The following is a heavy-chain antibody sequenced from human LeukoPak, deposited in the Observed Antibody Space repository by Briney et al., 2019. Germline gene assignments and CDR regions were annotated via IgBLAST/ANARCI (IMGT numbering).Heavy chain of an antibody. CDR3: ARLGGYYDPPGY. V-gene: IGHV4-39*01. D-gene: IGHD3-22*01. Sequence: SETLSITCTVSGGSISSSTYYWAWIRQPPGKGLEWIATIHHSGSTYYKPSLRSGVTISVDTSRNQFSLKLSSVTVADTAVYYCARLGGYYDPPGYWGQGTLVTVSS. CDR2: IHHSGST. CDR1: GGSISSSTYY. J-gene: IGHJ4*02.